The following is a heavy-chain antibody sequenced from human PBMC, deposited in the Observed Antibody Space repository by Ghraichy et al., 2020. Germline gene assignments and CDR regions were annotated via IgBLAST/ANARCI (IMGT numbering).Heavy chain of an antibody. CDR1: GYTFSSYH. CDR2: INPSGGTT. D-gene: IGHD5-18*01. Sequence: ASVKVSCKASGYTFSSYHLHWVRQAPGQGLEWMGIINPSGGTTDYAQKFQGRVTMTRDTSTSIVYMELSSLGSGDTAVYYCARAGIGYSNGYDYWGQGTLVTVSS. J-gene: IGHJ4*02. CDR3: ARAGIGYSNGYDY. V-gene: IGHV1-46*01.